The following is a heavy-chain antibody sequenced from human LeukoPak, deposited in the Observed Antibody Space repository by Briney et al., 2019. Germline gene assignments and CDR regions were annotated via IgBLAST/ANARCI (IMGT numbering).Heavy chain of an antibody. Sequence: PSETLSLTCTVCGGFISSFYWSWIRQPPGKGLVGSGNHSYSGSNNYNPSLKSRVTISVDTSKYQFSLKLSSVTAADTDVYYCARGTTVTREFDYWGQGTQVTVSS. CDR3: ARGTTVTREFDY. J-gene: IGHJ4*02. V-gene: IGHV4-59*01. CDR1: GGFISSFY. D-gene: IGHD4-17*01. CDR2: HSYSGSN.